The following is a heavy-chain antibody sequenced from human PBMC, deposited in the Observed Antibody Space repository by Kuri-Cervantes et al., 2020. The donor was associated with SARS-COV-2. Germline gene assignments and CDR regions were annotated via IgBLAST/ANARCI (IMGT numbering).Heavy chain of an antibody. CDR1: GGSFSGFY. J-gene: IGHJ4*02. CDR2: INHSGSA. Sequence: SETLSLTCAVYGGSFSGFYWSWIRQAPGKGLEWIGEINHSGSANYSPSLKSRVTISVDTSKNQFSLKLSSVTAADTAVYYCAGTSSVVVIATGPYYFDYWGQGTLVTVSS. D-gene: IGHD2-21*01. V-gene: IGHV4-34*01. CDR3: AGTSSVVVIATGPYYFDY.